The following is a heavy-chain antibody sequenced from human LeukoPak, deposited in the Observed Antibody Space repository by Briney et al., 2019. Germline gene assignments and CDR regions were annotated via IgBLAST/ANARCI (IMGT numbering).Heavy chain of an antibody. D-gene: IGHD2-15*01. CDR1: GYTFTSYD. CDR2: MNPNSGNT. Sequence: ASVKVSCKASGYTFTSYDINWVRQATGQGLEWMGWMNPNSGNTGYAQKFQARVSMTRNTSISTAYMELSSLRSGDTAVYYCTRGLVVLSATPWAFDIWGHGTMVTVSS. J-gene: IGHJ3*02. V-gene: IGHV1-8*01. CDR3: TRGLVVLSATPWAFDI.